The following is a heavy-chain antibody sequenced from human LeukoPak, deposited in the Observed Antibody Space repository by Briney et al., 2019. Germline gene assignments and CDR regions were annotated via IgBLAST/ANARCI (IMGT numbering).Heavy chain of an antibody. J-gene: IGHJ6*02. D-gene: IGHD2-2*01. CDR1: GYTFTSYA. CDR2: INAGNGNT. CDR3: ARGWSQLRDYYYYGMDV. V-gene: IGHV1-3*01. Sequence: ASVKVSCKASGYTFTSYAMHWVRQAPGQRLEWMGWINAGNGNTKYSQKFQGRVTITRDTSASTACMELSSLRSEDTAVYYCARGWSQLRDYYYYGMDVWGQGTTVTVSS.